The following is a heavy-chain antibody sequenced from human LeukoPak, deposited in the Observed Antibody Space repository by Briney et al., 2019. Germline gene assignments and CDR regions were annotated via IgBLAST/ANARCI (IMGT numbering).Heavy chain of an antibody. J-gene: IGHJ4*02. CDR2: IWYDGSNK. V-gene: IGHV3-33*01. CDR1: GFTFSSYG. Sequence: GGSLRLSCAASGFTFSSYGMHWVRQAPGKGLEWVAVIWYDGSNKYYADSVKGRFTISRDNSKNTLYLQMNSLRAEDTAVYYCARFIAWGSIDYWGQGTLVTVSS. D-gene: IGHD7-27*01. CDR3: ARFIAWGSIDY.